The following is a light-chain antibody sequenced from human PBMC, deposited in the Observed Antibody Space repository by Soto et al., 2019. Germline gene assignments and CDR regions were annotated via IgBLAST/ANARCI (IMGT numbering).Light chain of an antibody. CDR1: QSVSSSY. V-gene: IGKV3-20*01. J-gene: IGKJ1*01. CDR2: GAS. Sequence: EIVLTQSPCTLSLSPGERATLSCRASQSVSSSYLAWYQQKPGQAPRLLIYGASSRATGIPDRFSGSGSGTDFTLTISRLEPEDFAVYYCQQYGRSPGTFGQGTKVDIK. CDR3: QQYGRSPGT.